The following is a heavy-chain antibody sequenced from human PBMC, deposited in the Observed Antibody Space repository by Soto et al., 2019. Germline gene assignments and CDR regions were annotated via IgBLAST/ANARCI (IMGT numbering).Heavy chain of an antibody. J-gene: IGHJ6*03. CDR2: ISSSSSTI. D-gene: IGHD5-12*01. CDR1: GFTFSSYS. Sequence: GGSLRLSCAASGFTFSSYSMNWVRQAPGKGLEWVSYISSSSSTIYYADSVKGRFTISRDNAKNSLYLKMNSLRAEDTAVYYCARAPSPVDIVATITVDYYYYMDVWGKGTTVTVSS. CDR3: ARAPSPVDIVATITVDYYYYMDV. V-gene: IGHV3-48*01.